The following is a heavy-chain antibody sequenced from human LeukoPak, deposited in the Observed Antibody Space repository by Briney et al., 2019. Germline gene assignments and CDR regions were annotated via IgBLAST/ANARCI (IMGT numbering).Heavy chain of an antibody. Sequence: GGSLRLSCAASGFTFSSYSMNWVRQAPGKGLEWVSSISSSSSYIYYADSVKGRFTISRDNAKNSLYLQMNSLRAEDTAVYYCARSGTGTTYYYYMDVWAKGPRSPSP. CDR2: ISSSSSYI. V-gene: IGHV3-21*01. CDR1: GFTFSSYS. D-gene: IGHD1-7*01. J-gene: IGHJ6*03. CDR3: ARSGTGTTYYYYMDV.